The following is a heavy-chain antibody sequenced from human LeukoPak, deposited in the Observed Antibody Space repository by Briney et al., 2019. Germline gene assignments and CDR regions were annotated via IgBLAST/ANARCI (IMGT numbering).Heavy chain of an antibody. D-gene: IGHD2-2*01. CDR1: GFMFSNYW. CDR2: IKRDGSEK. CDR3: AGSTPLGYCSSSNCYGYMDV. Sequence: GGSLRLSCAVSGFMFSNYWMSWVRQAPGKGLEWVANIKRDGSEKYYVDSVKGRFTISRENAENSLYLQMNSLRAEDTAVYYCAGSTPLGYCSSSNCYGYMDVWGKGTTVIVSS. V-gene: IGHV3-7*01. J-gene: IGHJ6*03.